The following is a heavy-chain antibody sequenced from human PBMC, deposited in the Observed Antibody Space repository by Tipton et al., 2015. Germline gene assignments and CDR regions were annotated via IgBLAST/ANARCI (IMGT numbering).Heavy chain of an antibody. CDR1: GFTLSTYA. CDR2: ISYDGSDK. Sequence: SLRLSCAASGFTLSTYAMHWVSQAPGKGLEWVALISYDGSDKNYADSVKGRFTISRDNSKNIVFLEMNSLRADDTAVYYCVRDGLRMTNYYYGMDVWGQGTPVPVSS. J-gene: IGHJ6*02. D-gene: IGHD3/OR15-3a*01. CDR3: VRDGLRMTNYYYGMDV. V-gene: IGHV3-30*07.